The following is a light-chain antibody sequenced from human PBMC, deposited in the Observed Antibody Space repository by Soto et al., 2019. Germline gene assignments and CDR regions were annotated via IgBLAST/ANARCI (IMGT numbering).Light chain of an antibody. V-gene: IGKV1-5*03. Sequence: DIQMTQSPSTLSASVGDRVTITCRASESISSWLAWYQQKPGKAPKLLIYEASSLESGVPSRFSGSGSGTEFNLTISSLQPDDFATYSCQQYEAYPLTFGGGTKVEIK. CDR3: QQYEAYPLT. CDR1: ESISSW. J-gene: IGKJ4*01. CDR2: EAS.